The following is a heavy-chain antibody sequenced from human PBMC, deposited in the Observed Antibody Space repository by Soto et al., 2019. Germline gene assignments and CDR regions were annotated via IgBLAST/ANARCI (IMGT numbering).Heavy chain of an antibody. J-gene: IGHJ4*02. CDR1: GFTFSSYD. CDR3: AKAGPPAKYFDY. Sequence: TGGSLRLSCAASGFTFSSYDMHWVRQATGKGLEWVSAIGTAGDPYYPGSVKGRFTISRENAKNTLYLQMNSLRAEDTAVYYCAKAGPPAKYFDYWGQGTLVTVSS. CDR2: IGTAGDP. V-gene: IGHV3-13*05.